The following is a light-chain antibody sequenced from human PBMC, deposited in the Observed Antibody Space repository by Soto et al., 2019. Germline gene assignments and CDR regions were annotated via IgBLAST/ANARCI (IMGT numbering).Light chain of an antibody. CDR1: SSDVGEENY. CDR3: SSFAGSPVV. Sequence: QSALTQPPSASGSPGQSVTITCSGTSSDVGEENYVSWYQQHPGKVPKLILYEVSKRPSGVPDRFSGSRSGNTASLTVSGLQAEDEADSYCSSFAGSPVVFGGRTSSPS. V-gene: IGLV2-8*01. CDR2: EVS. J-gene: IGLJ2*01.